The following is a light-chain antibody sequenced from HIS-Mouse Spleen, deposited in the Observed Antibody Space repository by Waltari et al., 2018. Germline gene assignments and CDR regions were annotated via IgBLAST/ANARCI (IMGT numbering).Light chain of an antibody. CDR2: EDS. V-gene: IGLV3-10*01. CDR1: AFPKKN. J-gene: IGLJ2*01. Sequence: SYELTQPPSVSVSPGQTARNTCSGDAFPKKNAYWYQQKSCQAPVLVIYEDSKRPSGIPERFSGSSSGTMATLTISGAQVEDEADYYCYSTDSSGNHRVFGGGTKLTVL. CDR3: YSTDSSGNHRV.